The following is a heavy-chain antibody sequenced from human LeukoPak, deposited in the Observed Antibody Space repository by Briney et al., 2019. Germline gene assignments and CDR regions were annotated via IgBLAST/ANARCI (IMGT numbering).Heavy chain of an antibody. CDR3: ARAAVITMVRGVIDYYYYYYMDV. CDR2: MNPNSGNT. D-gene: IGHD3-10*01. J-gene: IGHJ6*03. V-gene: IGHV1-8*01. Sequence: GASVKVSCKASGYTFTSYDINWVRQATGQGLEWMGWMNPNSGNTGYAQKFQGRVTMTTDTSTSTAYMELRSLRSDDTAVYYCARAAVITMVRGVIDYYYYYYMDVWGKGTTVTISS. CDR1: GYTFTSYD.